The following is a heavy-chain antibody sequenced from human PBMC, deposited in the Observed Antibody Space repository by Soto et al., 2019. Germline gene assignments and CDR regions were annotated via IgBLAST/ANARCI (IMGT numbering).Heavy chain of an antibody. J-gene: IGHJ6*02. V-gene: IGHV1-69*13. CDR3: ARAYDFWSGNPIYYYYGMDV. CDR2: IIPIFGTA. CDR1: GGTFSSYA. D-gene: IGHD3-3*01. Sequence: SVKVSCKASGGTFSSYAISWVRQAPGQGLEWMGGIIPIFGTANYAQKFQGRVTITADETTSTAYMELSSLRSEDTAVYYCARAYDFWSGNPIYYYYGMDVWGQGTTVTVSS.